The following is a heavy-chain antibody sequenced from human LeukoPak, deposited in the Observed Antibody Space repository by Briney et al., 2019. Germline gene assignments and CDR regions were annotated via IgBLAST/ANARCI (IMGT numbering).Heavy chain of an antibody. CDR1: GGSFSGYY. V-gene: IGHV4-34*01. J-gene: IGHJ4*02. CDR3: ARGRAVYYDSSGYYGY. CDR2: INHSGST. D-gene: IGHD3-22*01. Sequence: SETLSLTCAVYGGSFSGYYWSWIRQPPGKGLEWIGEINHSGSTNYNPSLKSRVTISVDTSKNQFSLKLSSVTAADTAVYYCARGRAVYYDSSGYYGYWGQGTLVTVSS.